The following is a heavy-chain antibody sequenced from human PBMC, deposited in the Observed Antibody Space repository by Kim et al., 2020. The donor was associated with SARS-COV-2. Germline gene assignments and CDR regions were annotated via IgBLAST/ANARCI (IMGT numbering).Heavy chain of an antibody. CDR3: ARDLRSSDLVVRDY. J-gene: IGHJ4*02. V-gene: IGHV1-2*06. D-gene: IGHD2-2*01. CDR2: INPNSGGT. Sequence: ASVKVSCKASGYTFTGYYMHWVRQAPGQGLEWMGRINPNSGGTNYAQKFQGRVTMTRDTSISTAYMELSRLRSDDTAVYYCARDLRSSDLVVRDYWGQGTLVTVSS. CDR1: GYTFTGYY.